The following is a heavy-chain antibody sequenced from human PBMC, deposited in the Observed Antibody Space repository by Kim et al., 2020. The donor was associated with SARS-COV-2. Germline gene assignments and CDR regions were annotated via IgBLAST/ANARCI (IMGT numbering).Heavy chain of an antibody. CDR3: ARSSSSLRALFDY. Sequence: SSPPFRGKVTISTDKSISTAYLQWSSLEASDTAMYYCARSSSSLRALFDYWGQGTLVTVSS. D-gene: IGHD6-13*01. J-gene: IGHJ4*02. V-gene: IGHV5-51*01.